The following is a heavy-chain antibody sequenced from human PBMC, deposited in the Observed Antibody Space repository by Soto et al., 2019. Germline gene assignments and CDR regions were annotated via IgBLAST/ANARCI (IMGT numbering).Heavy chain of an antibody. V-gene: IGHV4-59*08. Sequence: SETLSLTCTVSGGSISSYYWSWIRQPPGKGLEWIGYIYYNVNTNYNPSLRGRITISVDTSKNQFSLELTSVTAADTAVYYCARLRIYCSGGTCYYYFDYWGQGTLVTVSS. CDR1: GGSISSYY. D-gene: IGHD2-15*01. J-gene: IGHJ4*02. CDR3: ARLRIYCSGGTCYYYFDY. CDR2: IYYNVNT.